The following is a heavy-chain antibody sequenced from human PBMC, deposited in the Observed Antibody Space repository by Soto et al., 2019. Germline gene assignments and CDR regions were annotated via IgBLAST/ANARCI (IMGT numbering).Heavy chain of an antibody. CDR1: GGSISSYY. Sequence: SETLSLTCTVSGGSISSYYWSWIRQPPGKGLECIGYIYYSGSTNYNPSLKSRVTISVDTSKNQFSLKLSSVTAADTAVYYCARVLGSGWYFSNWFDPWGQGTLVTVSS. V-gene: IGHV4-59*01. CDR2: IYYSGST. D-gene: IGHD6-19*01. J-gene: IGHJ5*02. CDR3: ARVLGSGWYFSNWFDP.